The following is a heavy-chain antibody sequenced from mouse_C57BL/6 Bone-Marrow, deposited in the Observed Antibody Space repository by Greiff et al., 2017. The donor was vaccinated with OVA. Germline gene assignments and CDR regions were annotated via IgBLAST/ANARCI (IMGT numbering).Heavy chain of an antibody. CDR3: ARYRAYYSNYPLAYWYFDV. V-gene: IGHV7-3*01. CDR1: GFTFTDYY. Sequence: EVMLVESGGGLVQPGGSLSLSCAASGFTFTDYYMSWVRQPPGKALEWLGFIRNKANGYTTEYSASVKGRFTISRDNSQSILYLQMNALRAEDSATYYCARYRAYYSNYPLAYWYFDVWGTGTTVTVSS. D-gene: IGHD2-5*01. CDR2: IRNKANGYTT. J-gene: IGHJ1*03.